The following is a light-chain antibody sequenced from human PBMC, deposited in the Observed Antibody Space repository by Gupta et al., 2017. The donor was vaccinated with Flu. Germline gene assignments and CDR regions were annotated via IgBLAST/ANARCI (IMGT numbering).Light chain of an antibody. V-gene: IGKV3D-15*01. Sequence: EIEMTQSPATLYVSPGERATLSCRASQSVTNNLAWYQQKPGQPPRLLIYDASSRAARISARFSGSGSGTEFTLTISSLQSEDFAVYYCQQYKEGPPYTFGQGTRLQIK. CDR1: QSVTNN. CDR2: DAS. J-gene: IGKJ2*01. CDR3: QQYKEGPPYT.